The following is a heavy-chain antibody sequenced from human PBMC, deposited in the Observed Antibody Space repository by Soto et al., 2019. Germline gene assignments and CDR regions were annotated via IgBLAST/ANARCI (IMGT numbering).Heavy chain of an antibody. J-gene: IGHJ4*02. CDR2: ISYDGNNK. CDR1: EFTFSNYA. D-gene: IGHD3-10*01. V-gene: IGHV3-30*03. CDR3: AIVFNYYGSGSYHSPSDY. Sequence: PGGSLRLSCAASEFTFSNYAMHWVRQAPGKGLQWLAVISYDGNNKYYADSVEGRFTISRDNSKNTVYLQMNSLRLEDTAVYYCAIVFNYYGSGSYHSPSDYWGQGTLVTVSS.